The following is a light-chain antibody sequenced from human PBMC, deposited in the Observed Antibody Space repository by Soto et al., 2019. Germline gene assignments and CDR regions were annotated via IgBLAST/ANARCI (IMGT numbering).Light chain of an antibody. CDR1: QSVSSSY. Sequence: EIVLTQSPGTLSLSPGERATLSCRASQSVSSSYLAWYQQKPGQAPRLLIYGASSRATGIPDRFSGSGSETDFTRTISRLEPEDFAVYYCQHYGSSLFTFGPGIKVYSK. J-gene: IGKJ3*01. CDR2: GAS. V-gene: IGKV3-20*01. CDR3: QHYGSSLFT.